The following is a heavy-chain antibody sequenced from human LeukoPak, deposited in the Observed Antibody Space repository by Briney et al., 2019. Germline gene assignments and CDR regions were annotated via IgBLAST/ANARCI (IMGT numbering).Heavy chain of an antibody. CDR3: ARDGGYYDSSGYYDY. J-gene: IGHJ4*02. Sequence: SVKVPCKASGGTFSSYAISWVRQAPGQGLEWMGGIIPIFGTANYAQKFQGRVTITTDESTSTAHMELSSLRSEDTAVYYCARDGGYYDSSGYYDYWGQGTLVTVSS. CDR1: GGTFSSYA. D-gene: IGHD3-22*01. V-gene: IGHV1-69*05. CDR2: IIPIFGTA.